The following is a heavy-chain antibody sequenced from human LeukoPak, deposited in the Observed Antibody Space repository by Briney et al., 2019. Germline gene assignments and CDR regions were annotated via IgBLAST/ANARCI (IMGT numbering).Heavy chain of an antibody. D-gene: IGHD1-26*01. V-gene: IGHV1-69*05. Sequence: ASVKVSCKASGGTFSSYAISWVRQAPGQGLEWMGGIIPIFGTANYAQKFQGRVTMTRDTSISTAHMELSRLRSDDTAVYYCAREAKMRWELGWFDPWGQGTLVTVSS. CDR2: IIPIFGTA. CDR3: AREAKMRWELGWFDP. CDR1: GGTFSSYA. J-gene: IGHJ5*02.